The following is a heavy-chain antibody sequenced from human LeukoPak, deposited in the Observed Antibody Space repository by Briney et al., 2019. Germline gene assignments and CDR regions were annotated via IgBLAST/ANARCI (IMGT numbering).Heavy chain of an antibody. CDR3: ARSGEGYYFDY. J-gene: IGHJ4*02. CDR2: IYWNGGST. V-gene: IGHV3-20*04. CDR1: GFTFDDYG. D-gene: IGHD3-16*01. Sequence: GGSLRLSCAASGFTFDDYGMSWVRQAPGKGLEWVSGIYWNGGSTGYADSVKGRFTISRDNAKNSLYLQMNSLRAEDTALYYCARSGEGYYFDYWGQGTLVTVSS.